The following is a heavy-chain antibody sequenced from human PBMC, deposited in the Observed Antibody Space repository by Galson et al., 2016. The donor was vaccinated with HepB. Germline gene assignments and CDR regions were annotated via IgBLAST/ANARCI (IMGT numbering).Heavy chain of an antibody. V-gene: IGHV6-1*01. CDR2: TYYRSKWYN. CDR1: GDSVSSNSAA. D-gene: IGHD2/OR15-2a*01. Sequence: ISGDSVSSNSAAWTWIRQSPLRGLEWLGRTYYRSKWYNDYAVSVKSRISIHPDTSKNQFSLQLNSVTPEDTAVYYCARVRCSTFRCQNWFDPWGQGTLVTVAS. J-gene: IGHJ5*02. CDR3: ARVRCSTFRCQNWFDP.